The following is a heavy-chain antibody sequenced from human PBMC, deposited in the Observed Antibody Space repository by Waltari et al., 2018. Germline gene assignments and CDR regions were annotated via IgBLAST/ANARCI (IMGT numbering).Heavy chain of an antibody. V-gene: IGHV3-23*03. D-gene: IGHD3-10*01. CDR2: IYSGGST. CDR3: AKDTSGYYYGSGSYYVH. J-gene: IGHJ4*02. Sequence: EVQLLESGGGLVQPGGSLRLSCAASGFTFSSYAMSWVRQAPGKGLEWVSVIYSGGSTYYADSLKGRFTISRDNSKNTLYLQMNSLRAEDTAVYYCAKDTSGYYYGSGSYYVHWGQGTLVTVSS. CDR1: GFTFSSYA.